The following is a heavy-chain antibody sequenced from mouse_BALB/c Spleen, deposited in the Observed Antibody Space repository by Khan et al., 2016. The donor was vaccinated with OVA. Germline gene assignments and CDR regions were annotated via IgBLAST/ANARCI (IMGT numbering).Heavy chain of an antibody. V-gene: IGHV2-6-1*01. Sequence: VQLEESGPGLVAPSQSLSITCTISGFSLTDYGVHWVRQPPGKGLEWLVVIWSDGTTTYHSALKSRLIISKDNSKSHVFLKMNSLQTDDTAMYYCARQPYYHYYIMDYWGQGTSVTVSS. D-gene: IGHD2-10*01. CDR3: ARQPYYHYYIMDY. J-gene: IGHJ4*01. CDR2: IWSDGTT. CDR1: GFSLTDYG.